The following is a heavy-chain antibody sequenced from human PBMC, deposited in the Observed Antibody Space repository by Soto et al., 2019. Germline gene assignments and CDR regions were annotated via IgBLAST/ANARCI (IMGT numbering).Heavy chain of an antibody. V-gene: IGHV1-18*01. CDR2: ISAYNGNT. CDR3: ARENGYYGSGSYYPHLGHPNITTARYFDY. CDR1: GYTFTSYG. Sequence: ASVKVSCKASGYTFTSYGISWVRQAPGQGLEWMGWISAYNGNTNYAQKLQGRVTMTTDTSTSTAYMELRSLRSDDTAVYYCARENGYYGSGSYYPHLGHPNITTARYFDYWG. J-gene: IGHJ4*03. D-gene: IGHD3-10*01.